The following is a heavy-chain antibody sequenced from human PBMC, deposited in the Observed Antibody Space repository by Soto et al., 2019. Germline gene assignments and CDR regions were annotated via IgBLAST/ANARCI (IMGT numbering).Heavy chain of an antibody. D-gene: IGHD5-12*01. J-gene: IGHJ4*02. CDR3: ARALRANIVATSPFDY. CDR1: GGSFSGYY. V-gene: IGHV4-34*01. CDR2: IKHSGST. Sequence: QVQLQQWGAGLLKPSETLSLTCAVYGGSFSGYYWSWIRQPPGKGLEWIGEIKHSGSTNYNPSIKSRVTISVDTSKNQFSLKLSSVTVADTAVYYCARALRANIVATSPFDYWGQGTLVTVSS.